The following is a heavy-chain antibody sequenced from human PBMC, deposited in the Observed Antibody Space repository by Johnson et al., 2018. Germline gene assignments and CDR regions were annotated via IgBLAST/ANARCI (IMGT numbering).Heavy chain of an antibody. Sequence: QVQLQESGPGLVKPSETLSLTCNVSGGSISSSFWSWIRQPPGKGLEWITYIHYSGNTNYNPSLTSRVTILLDTSKDQFSLKLSSVTAADPAVYYCARGSGSSAYYVDAFDIWGQGTMFTVSS. J-gene: IGHJ3*02. CDR3: ARGSGSSAYYVDAFDI. CDR2: IHYSGNT. V-gene: IGHV4-59*01. D-gene: IGHD3-22*01. CDR1: GGSISSSF.